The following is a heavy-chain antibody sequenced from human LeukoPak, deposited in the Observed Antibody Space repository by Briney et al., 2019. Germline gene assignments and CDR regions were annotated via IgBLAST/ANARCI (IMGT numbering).Heavy chain of an antibody. CDR2: IYFNGST. V-gene: IGHV4-39*07. CDR3: ARLEYYYGSGSRSIGMDV. J-gene: IGHJ6*02. Sequence: SEILSLTCTVSGGSISTSNSYYWGWIRQPPGKGLEWIGSIYFNGSTYDNPSLKSRVTISVDTSKNQFSLKLSSVTAADTAVYYCARLEYYYGSGSRSIGMDVWGQGTTVTVSS. D-gene: IGHD3-10*01. CDR1: GGSISTSNSYY.